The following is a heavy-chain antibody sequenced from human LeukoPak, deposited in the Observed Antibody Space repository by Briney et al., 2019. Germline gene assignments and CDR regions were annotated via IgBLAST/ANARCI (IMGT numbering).Heavy chain of an antibody. CDR3: AKGVKIFGVVITLDY. V-gene: IGHV3-23*01. CDR2: ISGSGGST. J-gene: IGHJ4*02. D-gene: IGHD3-3*01. CDR1: GFTFSSYA. Sequence: GGSLRLSCAASGFTFSSYAMSWVRQAPGKGLEWVSAISGSGGSTYYADSVKGRFTISRDNSKNTLYLQMNSLRAEDTDVYYCAKGVKIFGVVITLDYWGQGTLVTVSS.